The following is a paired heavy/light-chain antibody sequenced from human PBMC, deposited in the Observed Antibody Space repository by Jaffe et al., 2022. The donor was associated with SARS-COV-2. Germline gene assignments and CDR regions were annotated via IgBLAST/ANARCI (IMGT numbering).Light chain of an antibody. Sequence: QSALTQPASVSGSPGQSITISCTGTSSDVGGYNYVSWYQHHPGKAPKVMIYDVSNRPSGVSNRFSGSKSGNTASLTISGLQAEDEADYYCSSYTSSIWVFGGGTKLTVL. J-gene: IGLJ3*02. CDR2: DVS. V-gene: IGLV2-14*03. CDR3: SSYTSSIWV. CDR1: SSDVGGYNY.
Heavy chain of an antibody. CDR2: IGSSSGTI. CDR3: VRKRWGYYYMDV. D-gene: IGHD3-16*01. V-gene: IGHV3-48*01. CDR1: GFTFSGYT. Sequence: EVQLVESGGGLVQPGGSLRLSCVASGFTFSGYTMNWVRQTPEKGLEWLSSIGSSSGTIYYADSVKGRFAISRDTAENSLHLQMNSLRAEDTAVYFCVRKRWGYYYMDVWGKGTTVTVSS. J-gene: IGHJ6*03.